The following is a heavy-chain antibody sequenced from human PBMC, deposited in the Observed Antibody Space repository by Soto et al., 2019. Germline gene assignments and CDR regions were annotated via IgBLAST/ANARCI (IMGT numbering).Heavy chain of an antibody. CDR2: ISGSGGST. CDR3: ASRIAAAGINRWAQEHYYYYYGMDV. D-gene: IGHD6-13*01. Sequence: GGSLRLSCAASGFTFSSYAMSWVRQAPGKGLEWVSAISGSGGSTYYADSVKGRFTISRDNSKNTLYLQMNSLRAEDTAVYYCASRIAAAGINRWAQEHYYYYYGMDVWGQGTTVTVSS. V-gene: IGHV3-23*01. CDR1: GFTFSSYA. J-gene: IGHJ6*02.